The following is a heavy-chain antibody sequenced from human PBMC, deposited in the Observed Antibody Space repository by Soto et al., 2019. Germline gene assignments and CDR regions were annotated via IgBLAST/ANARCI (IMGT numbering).Heavy chain of an antibody. V-gene: IGHV1-69*12. CDR1: GGTFSTDS. J-gene: IGHJ6*02. Sequence: QVQLVQSGAEVKKPGSSVKVSCKASGGTFSTDSISWVRQAPGQGLEWMGWIIPMFGTANNAQKFQGRVTITADESTSTAYMELSSLRSEDTAVYFCAREIDGYYGMDVWGQGTTVTVAS. CDR2: IIPMFGTA. CDR3: AREIDGYYGMDV.